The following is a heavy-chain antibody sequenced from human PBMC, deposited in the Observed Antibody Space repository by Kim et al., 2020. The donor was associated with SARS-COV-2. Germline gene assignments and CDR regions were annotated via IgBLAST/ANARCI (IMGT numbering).Heavy chain of an antibody. D-gene: IGHD2-15*01. CDR2: IKSETDGGTT. CDR3: NIVVGRGLDY. Sequence: GGSLRLSCAASGFTFNNAWMSWVRQAPGKGLEWVGLIKSETDGGTTDYGAPVKGRFTISRADSKNTVYLQMTNLKTEDAAVYYCNIVVGRGLDYWGEGALVTVSS. V-gene: IGHV3-15*01. CDR1: GFTFNNAW. J-gene: IGHJ4*02.